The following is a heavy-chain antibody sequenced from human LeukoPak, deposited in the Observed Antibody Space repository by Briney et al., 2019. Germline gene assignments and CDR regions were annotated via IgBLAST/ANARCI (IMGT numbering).Heavy chain of an antibody. Sequence: SETLSLTCNVSGGSISTTTNSWGWAWIRQRPTKGLEWIGSIYYGGSPYYTSSLKSRVTISVDTSKNQFSLKLASLTAADTAVYYCARGPRFIAAAGGGANDLDYWGQGTLVTVSS. CDR1: GGSISTTTNS. CDR2: IYYGGSP. V-gene: IGHV4-39*01. CDR3: ARGPRFIAAAGGGANDLDY. D-gene: IGHD6-13*01. J-gene: IGHJ4*02.